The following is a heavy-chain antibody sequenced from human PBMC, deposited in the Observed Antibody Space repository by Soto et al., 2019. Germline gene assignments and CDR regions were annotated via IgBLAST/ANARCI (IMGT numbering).Heavy chain of an antibody. CDR1: GGSISSYY. D-gene: IGHD6-6*01. J-gene: IGHJ4*02. V-gene: IGHV4-59*08. CDR3: AGAQAPLPDY. CDR2: IYYSGST. Sequence: SETLSLTCTVSGGSISSYYWSWIRQPPGKGLEWIGYIYYSGSTNYNPSLKSRVTISVDTSKNQFSLKLSSVTAADTAVYYCAGAQAPLPDYWGQGTLVTVSS.